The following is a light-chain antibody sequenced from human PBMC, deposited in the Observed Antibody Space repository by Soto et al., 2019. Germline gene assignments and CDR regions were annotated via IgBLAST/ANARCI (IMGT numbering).Light chain of an antibody. J-gene: IGLJ2*01. CDR1: SSNIGAGYD. V-gene: IGLV1-40*01. Sequence: QSVLTQPPSVSGAPGQRVTISCTGSSSNIGAGYDVHWYQQLPGTAPXPXXXXXXXRPSGVPXXXXXXXXXXXXXXXXXGLQAEDEADYYCQSYDSSLSGVVFGGGTKLTVL. CDR2: XXX. CDR3: QSYDSSLSGVV.